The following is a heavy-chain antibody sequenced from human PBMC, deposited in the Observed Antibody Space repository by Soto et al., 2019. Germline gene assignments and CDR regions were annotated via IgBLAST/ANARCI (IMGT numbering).Heavy chain of an antibody. Sequence: GGSLRLSCAASGFTFSSYWMHWVRQAPGKGLVWVSRINSDGSSTSYADSVKGRFTISRDNAKNTLYLQMNSLRAEDTAVYYCVRGGPYCSSTSCQPVYWGQGTLVTVSS. CDR3: VRGGPYCSSTSCQPVY. V-gene: IGHV3-74*01. CDR2: INSDGSST. CDR1: GFTFSSYW. D-gene: IGHD2-2*01. J-gene: IGHJ4*02.